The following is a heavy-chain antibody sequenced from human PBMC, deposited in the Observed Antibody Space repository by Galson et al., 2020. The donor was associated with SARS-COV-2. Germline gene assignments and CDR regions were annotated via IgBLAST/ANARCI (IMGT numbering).Heavy chain of an antibody. V-gene: IGHV3-30*04. CDR2: ISFDGRNK. J-gene: IGHJ4*02. CDR1: GFSFSNYA. Sequence: QAGGSLRLSCAASGFSFSNYAMHWVRQAPGKGLEWVTIISFDGRNKHYAASVRGRFTISRDNSKNTVYLQMNSLRIEDTAVYYCARDMEQKPISPSDYWGQGTLVTVAS. CDR3: ARDMEQKPISPSDY. D-gene: IGHD1-1*01.